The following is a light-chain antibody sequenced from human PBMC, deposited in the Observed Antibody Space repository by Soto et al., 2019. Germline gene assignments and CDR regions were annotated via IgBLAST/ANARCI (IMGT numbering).Light chain of an antibody. J-gene: IGLJ2*01. Sequence: QSALTQPASVSGSPGQSITISCTGSSRDVGGHDYVSWYQQLPGKAPKLIIYEVSSRPSGVSSRFSGSKSGNTASLIISGLQAEDEADYYCASYTNANTAVFGRATKLTVL. CDR2: EVS. V-gene: IGLV2-14*01. CDR3: ASYTNANTAV. CDR1: SRDVGGHDY.